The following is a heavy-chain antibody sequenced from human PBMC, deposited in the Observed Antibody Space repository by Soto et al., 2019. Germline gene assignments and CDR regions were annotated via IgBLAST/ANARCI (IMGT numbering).Heavy chain of an antibody. J-gene: IGHJ4*02. CDR2: IKQDGSEN. D-gene: IGHD5-18*01. CDR3: VRDFEGSYGYGHFDY. V-gene: IGHV3-7*03. Sequence: GGSLRLSCAASGFTFSSYWMSWVRQAPGKGLEWVANIKQDGSENYYVDSVRGRFTISRDNAKSSLYLQMNSLRAEDTAVYYCVRDFEGSYGYGHFDYWGQGTLVTV. CDR1: GFTFSSYW.